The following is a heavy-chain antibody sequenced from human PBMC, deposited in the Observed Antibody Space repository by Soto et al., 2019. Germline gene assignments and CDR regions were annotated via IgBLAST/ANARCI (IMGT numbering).Heavy chain of an antibody. D-gene: IGHD6-13*01. CDR3: ASLPHRIAAAGRDY. CDR2: INHSAST. Sequence: QVQLQQWGAGLLKPSETLSLTCAVYGGSFSGYYWSWIRQPPGKGLEWIGEINHSASTNYNPSLKSRVTISVDTSKNQFSLKLRSVTAADTAVYYCASLPHRIAAAGRDYWGQGTLVTVSS. J-gene: IGHJ4*02. CDR1: GGSFSGYY. V-gene: IGHV4-34*01.